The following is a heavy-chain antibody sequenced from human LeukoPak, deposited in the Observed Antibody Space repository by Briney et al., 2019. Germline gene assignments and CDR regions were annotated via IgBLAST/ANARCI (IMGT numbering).Heavy chain of an antibody. J-gene: IGHJ6*02. Sequence: SETLSLTCTVSGGSISSYYWSWIRQPPGEGLEWIGYIYYSGSTNYNPSLKSRVTISVDTPKTQFSLKLGSVTATDTRVYYSGSTNYNPSLKSRVTISVDTSKNQFSLKLSSVTAADTAVYYCARGAVVNPLNYYYGMDVWGQGTTVTVSS. CDR2: IYYSGST. CDR3: GSTNYNPSLKSRVTISVDTSKNQFSLKLSSVTAADTAVYYCARGAVVNPLNYYYGMDV. CDR1: GGSISSYY. V-gene: IGHV4-59*01. D-gene: IGHD3-10*01.